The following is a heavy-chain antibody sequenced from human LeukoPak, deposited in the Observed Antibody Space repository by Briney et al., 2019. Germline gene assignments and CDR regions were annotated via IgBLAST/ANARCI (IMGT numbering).Heavy chain of an antibody. CDR3: ASGGYCSSTSCYPNYYMDV. CDR1: GFTFSSYS. V-gene: IGHV3-21*01. CDR2: ISSSSSYI. Sequence: PGGSLRLSCAASGFTFSSYSMNWVRQAPGKGLEWVSSISSSSSYIYYADSVKGRFTISRDNAKNSLYLQMNSLRAEDTAVYYCASGGYCSSTSCYPNYYMDVWGKGTTVTVSS. J-gene: IGHJ6*03. D-gene: IGHD2-2*01.